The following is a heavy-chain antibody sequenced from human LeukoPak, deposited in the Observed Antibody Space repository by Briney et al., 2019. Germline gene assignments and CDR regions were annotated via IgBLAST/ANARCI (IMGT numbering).Heavy chain of an antibody. CDR1: GFTFSSYG. V-gene: IGHV3-30*02. CDR3: AKDTPDSSAYYLEN. J-gene: IGHJ4*02. D-gene: IGHD3-22*01. CDR2: IRYDGSNK. Sequence: PGGSLRLSCAASGFTFSSYGMHWVRQAPGKGLEWVAFIRYDGSNKYYADSVKGRLTISRDNSKNTLYLQMNSLRAEDTAVYYCAKDTPDSSAYYLENWGQGTLVTVSS.